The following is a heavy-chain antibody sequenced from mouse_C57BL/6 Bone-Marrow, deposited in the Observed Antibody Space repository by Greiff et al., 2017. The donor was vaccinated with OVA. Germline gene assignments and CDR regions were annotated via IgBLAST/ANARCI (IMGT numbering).Heavy chain of an antibody. Sequence: VNVVESGAELARPGASVKLSCKASGYTFTSYGISWVKQRTGQGLEWIGEIYPRSGNTYYNEKFKGKATLTADKSSSTAYMELRSLTSEDSAVYFCARDFLYYYGSSYRFAYWGQGTLVTVSA. CDR1: GYTFTSYG. J-gene: IGHJ3*01. V-gene: IGHV1-81*01. CDR2: IYPRSGNT. CDR3: ARDFLYYYGSSYRFAY. D-gene: IGHD1-1*01.